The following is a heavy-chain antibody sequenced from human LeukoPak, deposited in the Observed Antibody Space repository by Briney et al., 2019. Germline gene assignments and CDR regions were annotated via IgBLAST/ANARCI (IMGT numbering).Heavy chain of an antibody. D-gene: IGHD3-3*01. J-gene: IGHJ6*03. V-gene: IGHV4-61*01. CDR2: FYNSGST. CDR3: ARYAHYDFWSGYYDYYMDV. Sequence: TSETLSLTCTVSGDSISSGNYYWSWIRQPPGKGLEWIGYFYNSGSTNYNPSLKSRVTISVDTSKKQISLKLSSVTAADTAVYYCARYAHYDFWSGYYDYYMDVWGKGTTVTVSS. CDR1: GDSISSGNYY.